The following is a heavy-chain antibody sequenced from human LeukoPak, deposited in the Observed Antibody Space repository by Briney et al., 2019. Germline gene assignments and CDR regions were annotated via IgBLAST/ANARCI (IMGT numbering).Heavy chain of an antibody. Sequence: SETLSLTCAVYGGSFSGYYWSWIRQPPGKGLEWIGEINHSGSTNYNPSLKSRVTISVDTSKNQFSLKLSSVTAADTAVYYCARGHSSGWDYYWGQGTLVTVSS. CDR1: GGSFSGYY. D-gene: IGHD6-19*01. V-gene: IGHV4-34*01. J-gene: IGHJ4*02. CDR2: INHSGST. CDR3: ARGHSSGWDYY.